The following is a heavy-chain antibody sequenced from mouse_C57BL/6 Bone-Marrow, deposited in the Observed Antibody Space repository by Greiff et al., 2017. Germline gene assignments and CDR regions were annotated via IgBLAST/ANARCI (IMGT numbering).Heavy chain of an antibody. CDR3: ARIGGLRRRVPDY. Sequence: EVQVVESGGGLVKPGGSLKLSCAASGFTFSDYGMHWVRQAPEKGLEWVAYISSGSSTIYYADTVKGRFTISRDNAKNTLFLQMTSLRSEDTAMYYCARIGGLRRRVPDYWGQGTTLTVSS. CDR2: ISSGSSTI. CDR1: GFTFSDYG. D-gene: IGHD2-4*01. V-gene: IGHV5-17*01. J-gene: IGHJ2*01.